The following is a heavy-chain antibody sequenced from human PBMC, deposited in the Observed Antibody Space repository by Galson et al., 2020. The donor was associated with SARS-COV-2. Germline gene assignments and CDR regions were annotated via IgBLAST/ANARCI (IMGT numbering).Heavy chain of an antibody. J-gene: IGHJ4*02. V-gene: IGHV3-11*01. Sequence: GSLRLSCAASGFTFSDYFMSWIRQAPGKGLEWVSYIRSSTNTIHYADSVKGRFTISRDNAKNSLFLQMNSLKAEDTAVYYCARGFGYGVPDYYFDYWGQGTLVTVSS. CDR1: GFTFSDYF. CDR2: IRSSTNTI. CDR3: ARGFGYGVPDYYFDY. D-gene: IGHD4-17*01.